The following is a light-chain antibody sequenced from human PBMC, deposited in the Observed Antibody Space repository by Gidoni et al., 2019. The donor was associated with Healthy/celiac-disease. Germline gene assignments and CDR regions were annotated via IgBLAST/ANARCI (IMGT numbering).Light chain of an antibody. CDR2: AAS. CDR1: QSISSY. J-gene: IGKJ4*01. CDR3: QQSYSTPAT. V-gene: IGKV1-39*01. Sequence: DLQMTPSPSFLSASVGDRVTITCRESQSISSYLNWYQQKPGKAPKPLIYAASSLQSGVPSRFSGSGSGTDFTLTISSLQPEDFATYYCQQSYSTPATFGGGTKVEIK.